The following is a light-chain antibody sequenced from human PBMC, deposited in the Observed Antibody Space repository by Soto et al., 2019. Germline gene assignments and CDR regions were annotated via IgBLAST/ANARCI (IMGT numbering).Light chain of an antibody. Sequence: IVLTQSPGTLSLFPGERAHLSCRASQSITSGYLAWYQQKPGQSPRLLIYGASSRATGIPDRFSGSGSGTDFTLTISRLEPEDFAVYYCQQYGSSPTFGQGTRLEIK. J-gene: IGKJ5*01. V-gene: IGKV3-20*01. CDR1: QSITSGY. CDR2: GAS. CDR3: QQYGSSPT.